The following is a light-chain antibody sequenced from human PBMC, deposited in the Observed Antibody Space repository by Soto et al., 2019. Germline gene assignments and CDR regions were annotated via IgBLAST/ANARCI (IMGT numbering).Light chain of an antibody. CDR3: QQVNSFPPS. CDR2: AAS. Sequence: DIQMTQSPSSVSASVGDRVTISCRASQGVSIWLAWYQQKPGRAPNLLIYAASALQRGVPSRFSGSGSGTHFTLTISSLQPEDFATYYCQQVNSFPPSFGGGTKVDIK. J-gene: IGKJ4*01. V-gene: IGKV1-12*01. CDR1: QGVSIW.